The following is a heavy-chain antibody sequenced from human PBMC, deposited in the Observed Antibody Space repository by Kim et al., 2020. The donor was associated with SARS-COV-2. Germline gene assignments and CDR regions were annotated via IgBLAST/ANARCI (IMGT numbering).Heavy chain of an antibody. J-gene: IGHJ4*02. V-gene: IGHV4-59*09. CDR3: ARGGVSLYEYYFDY. D-gene: IGHD3-16*01. Sequence: NPTLKSRIPMSVDTSKNQFSLKLSSVTAADTAVYYCARGGVSLYEYYFDYWGQGTLVTVSS.